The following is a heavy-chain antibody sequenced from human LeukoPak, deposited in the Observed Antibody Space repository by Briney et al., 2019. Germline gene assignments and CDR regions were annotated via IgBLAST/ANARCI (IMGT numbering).Heavy chain of an antibody. J-gene: IGHJ5*02. CDR3: ARDGVPAAVSCPGRFDP. Sequence: ASVKVSCKASGYTFSSYGINCVRQAPGQGLEWMGWISAYNGNTNYAQKFQGRVTVTRDTSTSTAYLEVRSLRSDDTAVYFCARDGVPAAVSCPGRFDPWGQGTLVTVSS. D-gene: IGHD2-2*01. CDR2: ISAYNGNT. V-gene: IGHV1-18*01. CDR1: GYTFSSYG.